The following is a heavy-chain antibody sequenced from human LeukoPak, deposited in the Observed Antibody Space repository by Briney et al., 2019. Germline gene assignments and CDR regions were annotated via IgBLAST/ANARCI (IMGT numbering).Heavy chain of an antibody. Sequence: GGSLRLSCAASGFIFADYAMHWVRQPPGKALEWVSFISRDGSNTYYADSVKGRFTISRDNAKNSLYLQMNSLRADDTAVYYCARFAAGGSYYYYMDVWGKGTTVTVSS. D-gene: IGHD3-10*01. V-gene: IGHV3-43D*03. CDR3: ARFAAGGSYYYYMDV. J-gene: IGHJ6*03. CDR1: GFIFADYA. CDR2: ISRDGSNT.